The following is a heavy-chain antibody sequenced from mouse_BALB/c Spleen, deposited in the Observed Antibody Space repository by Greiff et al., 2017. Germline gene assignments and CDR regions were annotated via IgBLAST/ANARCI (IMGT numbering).Heavy chain of an antibody. CDR3: ASLLRLRSWFAY. D-gene: IGHD1-2*01. CDR2: ILPGSGST. V-gene: IGHV1-9*01. J-gene: IGHJ3*01. Sequence: VQLQQSGAELMKPGASVKISCKATGYTFSSYWLEWVKQRPGHGLEWIGEILPGSGSTNYNEKFKGKATFTADTSSNTAYMQLSSLTSEDSAVYYCASLLRLRSWFAYWGQGTLVTVSA. CDR1: GYTFSSYW.